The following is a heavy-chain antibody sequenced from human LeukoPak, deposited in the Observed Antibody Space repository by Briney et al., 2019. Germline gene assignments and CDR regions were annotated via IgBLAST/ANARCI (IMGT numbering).Heavy chain of an antibody. Sequence: GGSLRLSCAASGFTFSSYWMSWVRQAPGKGLEWVANIKQDGSEKYYVDSVKGRFTISRDNAKNSLYLQMNSLRAEDTPVYYCARDHPNAYSGYFQMDYWCLGTLVTVSS. D-gene: IGHD5-12*01. CDR2: IKQDGSEK. V-gene: IGHV3-7*01. J-gene: IGHJ4*02. CDR3: ARDHPNAYSGYFQMDY. CDR1: GFTFSSYW.